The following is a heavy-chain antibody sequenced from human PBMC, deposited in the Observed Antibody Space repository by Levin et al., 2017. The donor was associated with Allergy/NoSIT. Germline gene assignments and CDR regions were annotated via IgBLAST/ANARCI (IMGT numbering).Heavy chain of an antibody. CDR1: GYTFTSYD. CDR2: MNPNSGNT. Sequence: PGESLKISCKASGYTFTSYDINWVRQATGQGLEWMGWMNPNSGNTGYAQKFQGRVTMTRNTSISTAYMELSSLRSEDTAVYYCARGGGRVPAVWFDPWGQGTLSPSPQ. V-gene: IGHV1-8*01. D-gene: IGHD2-2*01. J-gene: IGHJ5*02. CDR3: ARGGGRVPAVWFDP.